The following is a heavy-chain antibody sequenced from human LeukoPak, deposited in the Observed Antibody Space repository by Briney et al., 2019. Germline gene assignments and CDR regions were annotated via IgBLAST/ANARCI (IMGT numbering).Heavy chain of an antibody. J-gene: IGHJ4*02. Sequence: GGSLRLSCAASGFTFSSYSMNWVRQAPGKGLEWVSSISGSSSYIYYADSVKGRFTISRDNAKNSLYLQMNSLRAEDTAVYYCARDPNSYGLWYFDYWGQGTLVTVSS. D-gene: IGHD5-18*01. CDR1: GFTFSSYS. CDR3: ARDPNSYGLWYFDY. CDR2: ISGSSSYI. V-gene: IGHV3-21*01.